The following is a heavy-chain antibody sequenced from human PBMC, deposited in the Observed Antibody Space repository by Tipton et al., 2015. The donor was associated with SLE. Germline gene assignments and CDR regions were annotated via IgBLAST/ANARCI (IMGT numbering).Heavy chain of an antibody. CDR3: AREAYGIDV. Sequence: SLRLSCAASGFTFVSYSMNWVRQAPGKGLEWPSYISGSSSTIYYTDSVKGRFTISRDNAKKSLYLQMNNLGADDTAVYYCAREAYGIDVWGQGTTVTVSS. V-gene: IGHV3-48*01. CDR2: ISGSSSTI. J-gene: IGHJ6*02. CDR1: GFTFVSYS.